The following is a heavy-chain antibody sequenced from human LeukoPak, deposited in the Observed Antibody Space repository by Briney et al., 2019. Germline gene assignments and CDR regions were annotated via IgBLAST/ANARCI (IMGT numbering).Heavy chain of an antibody. Sequence: SETLSLTSVVYRGSLLAYYWCAMRQTPGKGLEWIGEINHSGSTNYNPTLKSRVTISVDTSKIQFSLKLSSVTAADTAVYYCARGRGSYRMYWGQGTLVTVSS. CDR2: INHSGST. CDR3: ARGRGSYRMY. J-gene: IGHJ4*02. V-gene: IGHV4-34*01. D-gene: IGHD1-26*01. CDR1: RGSLLAYY.